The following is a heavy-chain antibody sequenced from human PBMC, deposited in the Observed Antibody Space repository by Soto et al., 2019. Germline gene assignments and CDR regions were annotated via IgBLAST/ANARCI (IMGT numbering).Heavy chain of an antibody. CDR2: IYYSGST. CDR1: GGSISSYY. Sequence: PSETLSLTCTVSGGSISSYYWSWIRQPPGKGLEWIGYIYYSGSTNYNPSLKSRVTISVDTSKNQFSLKLSSVTAADTAVYYCASRTYSPYDSSGYYCEYFQHWAQGTLVTVSS. D-gene: IGHD3-22*01. J-gene: IGHJ1*01. V-gene: IGHV4-59*08. CDR3: ASRTYSPYDSSGYYCEYFQH.